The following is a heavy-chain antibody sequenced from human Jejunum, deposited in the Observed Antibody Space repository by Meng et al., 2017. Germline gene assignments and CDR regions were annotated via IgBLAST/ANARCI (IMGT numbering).Heavy chain of an antibody. D-gene: IGHD4-11*01. V-gene: IGHV3-7*01. CDR2: KNQDGSET. CDR3: ARRNYNLYGNDFDS. J-gene: IGHJ4*02. Sequence: ESLKIPCAVPGFTYSSHWMSWVRQAPGKGLEWVANKNQDGSETNYVHSVKVRFTISRDDAKNSLYLQLTSLTAEDTAVYYCARRNYNLYGNDFDSWGQGAMVTVSS. CDR1: GFTYSSHW.